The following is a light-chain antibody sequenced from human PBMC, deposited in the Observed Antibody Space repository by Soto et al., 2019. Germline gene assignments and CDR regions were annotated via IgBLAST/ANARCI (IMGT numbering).Light chain of an antibody. V-gene: IGKV3-20*01. CDR2: GAS. J-gene: IGKJ1*01. CDR3: QQYDSSLRP. CDR1: QSVSSSY. Sequence: EIVLTQSPGTMSLSPGERATLSCRVSQSVSSSYLAWYQQKPGQAPRLLIYGASSRATGIPDRFSGSGSGTDFTLNISRLEPEDFAVDYCQQYDSSLRPFGQATKVEIK.